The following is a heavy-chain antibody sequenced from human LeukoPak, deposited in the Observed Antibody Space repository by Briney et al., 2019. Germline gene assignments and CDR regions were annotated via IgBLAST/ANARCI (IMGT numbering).Heavy chain of an antibody. D-gene: IGHD6-13*01. CDR2: ISSSSSYI. J-gene: IGHJ4*02. V-gene: IGHV3-21*01. CDR3: ARGSGGSSWYQGYYFDY. CDR1: GFTFSSYS. Sequence: PGGSLRLSCAASGFTFSSYSMNWVRQAPGKGLEWVSSISSSSSYIYYADSVKGRFTISRDNAKNSPYLQMNSLRAEDTAVYYCARGSGGSSWYQGYYFDYWGQGTLVTVSS.